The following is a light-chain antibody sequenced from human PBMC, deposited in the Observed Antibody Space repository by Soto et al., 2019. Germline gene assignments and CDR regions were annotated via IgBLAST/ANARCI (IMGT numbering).Light chain of an antibody. V-gene: IGKV3-15*01. Sequence: EIVMTQSPATLSVSPEERATLSCRASQSVSSNLAWYQQKPGQAPRLLIYDASTRATGSPARFSGSGSGTEFTLTISSLQSEDFAVYYCQQYNNWPRTFGQGTKVDIK. CDR2: DAS. CDR3: QQYNNWPRT. CDR1: QSVSSN. J-gene: IGKJ1*01.